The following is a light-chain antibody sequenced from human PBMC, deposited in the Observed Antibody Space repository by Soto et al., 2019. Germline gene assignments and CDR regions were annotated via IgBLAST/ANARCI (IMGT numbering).Light chain of an antibody. V-gene: IGKV3-15*01. CDR3: QEYNTWPWT. J-gene: IGKJ1*01. Sequence: EIVMTQSPATLSVSPGERSTLSCRTSQSVSSSLAWYQQKLGQAPRVLIYGASTRATGIPARFTGSGSGTEFILTITSLQSEDSAVYYCQEYNTWPWTFGQGTKVDIK. CDR1: QSVSSS. CDR2: GAS.